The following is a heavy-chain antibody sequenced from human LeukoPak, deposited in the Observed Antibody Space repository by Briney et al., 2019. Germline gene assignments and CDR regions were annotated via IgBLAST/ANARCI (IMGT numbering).Heavy chain of an antibody. Sequence: GGSLRLSCAASGFTFSSYAMSWVRQAPGKGLEWVSGITGSGGGAYYADSVKGRFTMSRDNSQNTLYLQMDSLRAADTAVYFCASRYCSGGSCYNRYYFDYWGQGSLVTVSS. CDR3: ASRYCSGGSCYNRYYFDY. J-gene: IGHJ4*02. V-gene: IGHV3-23*01. CDR2: ITGSGGGA. D-gene: IGHD2-15*01. CDR1: GFTFSSYA.